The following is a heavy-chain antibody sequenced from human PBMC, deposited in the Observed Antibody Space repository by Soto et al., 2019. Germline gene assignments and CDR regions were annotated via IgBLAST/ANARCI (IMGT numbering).Heavy chain of an antibody. CDR2: ISAYNGNT. CDR1: GYTFTSYG. Sequence: QVQLVQSGAEVKKPGASVKVSCKASGYTFTSYGISWVRQAPGQGLEWMGWISAYNGNTNYAQKLQGRVTMTTDTPTDTAYMELRSLRSDDTAVYYCARGPPSYYDSSGYYKYFDYWGQGTLVTVSS. J-gene: IGHJ4*02. CDR3: ARGPPSYYDSSGYYKYFDY. V-gene: IGHV1-18*01. D-gene: IGHD3-22*01.